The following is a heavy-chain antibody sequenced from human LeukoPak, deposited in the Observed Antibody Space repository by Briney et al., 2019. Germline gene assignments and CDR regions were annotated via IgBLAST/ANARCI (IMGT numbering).Heavy chain of an antibody. D-gene: IGHD3-22*01. J-gene: IGHJ4*02. CDR1: GYSFTSYW. Sequence: GESLKSSCKGSGYSFTSYWIGWVRQMPGKGLELRGSIYPGDCDTRYSPSFEGQVTILAGKYISTAYQLSSSIQTSDTAMYYCARHVGGYYYDSSGYEWGQGTLVTVSS. CDR3: ARHVGGYYYDSSGYE. V-gene: IGHV5-51*01. CDR2: IYPGDCDT.